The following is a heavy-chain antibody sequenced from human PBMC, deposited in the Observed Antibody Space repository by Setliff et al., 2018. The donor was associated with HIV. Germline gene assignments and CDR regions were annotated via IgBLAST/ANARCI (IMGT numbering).Heavy chain of an antibody. Sequence: GSLRLSCAASGFTFSSYGMHWVRQAPGKGLEWVAFIRYDGSNKYYADSVKGRFTISRDNAKNSLHLQMDSLRADDTAVYYCARVVYYFGSDRPYYYGMDVWGQGTTVTVSS. CDR2: IRYDGSNK. D-gene: IGHD3-10*01. J-gene: IGHJ6*02. V-gene: IGHV3-30*02. CDR1: GFTFSSYG. CDR3: ARVVYYFGSDRPYYYGMDV.